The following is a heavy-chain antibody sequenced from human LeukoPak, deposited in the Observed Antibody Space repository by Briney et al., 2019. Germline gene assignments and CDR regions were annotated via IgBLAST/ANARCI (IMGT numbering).Heavy chain of an antibody. Sequence: GSLRLSCAASGFTFSSYAMTWIRQPPGKGLEWIGYIYYSGSTNYNPSLKSRVTISVDTSKNQFSLKLSSVTAADTAVYYCAGGPMIVVALDYWGQGTLVTVSS. V-gene: IGHV4-59*01. D-gene: IGHD3-22*01. CDR1: GFTFSSYA. CDR3: AGGPMIVVALDY. J-gene: IGHJ4*02. CDR2: IYYSGST.